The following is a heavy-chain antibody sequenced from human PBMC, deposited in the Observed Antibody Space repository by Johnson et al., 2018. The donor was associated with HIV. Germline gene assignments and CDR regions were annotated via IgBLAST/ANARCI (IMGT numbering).Heavy chain of an antibody. CDR2: IRYDGNNK. J-gene: IGHJ3*02. CDR3: AREGTVSYGGAFDI. V-gene: IGHV3-30*02. D-gene: IGHD4-17*01. CDR1: GVTFSSYG. Sequence: QMLLVESGGGVVQPGGSLRISCAASGVTFSSYGMHWVRQAPGKGLEGVAFIRYDGNNKYYADSVKGRFTISRDNSKNTLFLQMNSLRAEDTAVYYCAREGTVSYGGAFDIWGQGTMVTVSS.